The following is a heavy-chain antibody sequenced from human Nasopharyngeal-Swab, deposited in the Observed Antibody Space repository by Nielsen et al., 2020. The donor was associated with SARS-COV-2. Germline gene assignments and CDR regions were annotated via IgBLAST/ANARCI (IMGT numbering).Heavy chain of an antibody. Sequence: ASVKVSCKASGYTFTSYYMHWVRQAPGQGLEWMGIINPSGGSTSYAQKFQGRVTITADESTSTAYMELSSLRSEDTAVYYCARVKYYYGMDVWGQGTTVTVSS. CDR3: ARVKYYYGMDV. V-gene: IGHV1-46*01. J-gene: IGHJ6*02. CDR1: GYTFTSYY. CDR2: INPSGGST.